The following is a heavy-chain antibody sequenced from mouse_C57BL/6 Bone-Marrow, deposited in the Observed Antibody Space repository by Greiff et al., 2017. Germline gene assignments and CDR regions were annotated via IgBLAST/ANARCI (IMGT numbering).Heavy chain of an antibody. V-gene: IGHV14-2*01. CDR1: GFNIKDYY. CDR3: ARVYYDYLYYYAMDY. J-gene: IGHJ4*01. D-gene: IGHD2-4*01. CDR2: IAPEDGET. Sequence: VQLQQSGAELVKPGASVKLSCTASGFNIKDYYMHWVKQRTEQGLEWIGRIAPEDGETKYAPKFQCKATITADTSSNTAYLQLSSLTSEDTAVYYWARVYYDYLYYYAMDYWGQGTSVTVSS.